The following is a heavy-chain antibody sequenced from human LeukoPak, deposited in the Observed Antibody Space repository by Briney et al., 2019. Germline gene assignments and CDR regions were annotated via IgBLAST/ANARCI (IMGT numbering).Heavy chain of an antibody. CDR2: ISAYNGNT. V-gene: IGHV1-18*01. D-gene: IGHD3-22*01. J-gene: IGHJ4*02. CDR3: ARPAYYDSSGYVIDY. CDR1: GYTFTSYG. Sequence: ASVKASCKASGYTFTSYGISWVRQAPGQGLEWMGWISAYNGNTNYAQKLQGRVTMTTDTSTSTAYMELRSLRSDDTAVYYCARPAYYDSSGYVIDYWGQGTLVTVSS.